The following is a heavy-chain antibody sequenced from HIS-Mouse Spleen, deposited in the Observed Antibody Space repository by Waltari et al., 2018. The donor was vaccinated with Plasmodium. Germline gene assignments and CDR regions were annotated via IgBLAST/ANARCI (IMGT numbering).Heavy chain of an antibody. CDR3: ARDLAAAGHFDY. CDR1: GYTFTGYY. D-gene: IGHD6-13*01. CDR2: SNTNRGGT. Sequence: QVQLVQSGAEVKKPGASVKVSCQASGYTFTGYYMHWVRQAPGQGLEWMGWSNTNRGGTNYAQKFQGRVTMTRDTSISTAYMELSRLRSDDTAVYYCARDLAAAGHFDYWGQGTLVTVSS. J-gene: IGHJ4*02. V-gene: IGHV1-2*02.